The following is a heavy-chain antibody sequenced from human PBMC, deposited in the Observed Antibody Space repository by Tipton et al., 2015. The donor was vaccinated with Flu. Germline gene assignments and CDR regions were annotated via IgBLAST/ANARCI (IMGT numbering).Heavy chain of an antibody. D-gene: IGHD4-11*01. J-gene: IGHJ5*02. CDR3: VRRDYSNYVSDPKSWFDP. V-gene: IGHV4-59*08. CDR1: GTSISSSY. CDR2: IYYSGST. Sequence: GTSISSSYWTWVRQSPGKGLEWIGYIYYSGSTNYNPSLESRVTISIDTSKNQFSLKMKSVTAADKAVYYCVRRDYSNYVSDPKSWFDPWGQGTLVTVSS.